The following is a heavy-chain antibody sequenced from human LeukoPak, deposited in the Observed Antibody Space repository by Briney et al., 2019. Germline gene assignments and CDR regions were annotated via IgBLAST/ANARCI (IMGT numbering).Heavy chain of an antibody. CDR3: AKGGDGDYTS. CDR2: ISAYNGNT. Sequence: ASVKVSCKASGYTFTNYGFNGVRQATGQGLEWMGWISAYNGNTNYAQKLQGRVTMTTDTSTSTAYMELSSLRSEDTAVYYCAKGGDGDYTSWGQGTLVTVSS. CDR1: GYTFTNYG. J-gene: IGHJ4*02. D-gene: IGHD4-17*01. V-gene: IGHV1-18*01.